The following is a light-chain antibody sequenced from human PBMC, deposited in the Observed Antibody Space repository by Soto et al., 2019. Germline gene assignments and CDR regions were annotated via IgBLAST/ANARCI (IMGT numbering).Light chain of an antibody. V-gene: IGLV2-14*03. CDR3: GSYTSATTWV. CDR2: EVS. CDR1: SSDIGRYNY. J-gene: IGLJ3*02. Sequence: SALTQPAPVSGSPGQSITISCTGSSSDIGRYNYVSWYQQLPGKAPKLIIYEVSNRPSGVSDRFSGSKSGNTASLSISGLQTEDEADYYCGSYTSATTWVFGGGTKLTVL.